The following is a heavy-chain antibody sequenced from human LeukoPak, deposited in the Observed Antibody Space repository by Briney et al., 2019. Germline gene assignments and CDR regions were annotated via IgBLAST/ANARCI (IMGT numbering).Heavy chain of an antibody. CDR2: INHSGST. Sequence: SETVSLTCAVYGGSFSGYNWSWIRQPPGKGLEWIGEINHSGSTNYNPSLKSRVTISVDTSKNQFSLKLNSVTAADTAVYYCAKTWIQVEFDYWGQGTLVTVSS. CDR3: AKTWIQVEFDY. D-gene: IGHD5-18*01. J-gene: IGHJ4*02. V-gene: IGHV4-34*01. CDR1: GGSFSGYN.